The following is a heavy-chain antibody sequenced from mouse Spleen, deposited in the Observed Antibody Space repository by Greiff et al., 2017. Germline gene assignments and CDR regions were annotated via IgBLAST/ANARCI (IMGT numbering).Heavy chain of an antibody. D-gene: IGHD2-4*01. Sequence: EVKVVESGGGLVKLGGSLKLSCAASGFTFSSYYMSWVRQTPEKRLEWVATISSGGGSTYYPDSVKGRFTISRDNAKNTLYLQMSSLNSEDTAVYYCARDGYYDYDWYFDVWGAGTTVTVSS. CDR2: ISSGGGST. V-gene: IGHV5-6-4*01. J-gene: IGHJ1*01. CDR3: ARDGYYDYDWYFDV. CDR1: GFTFSSYY.